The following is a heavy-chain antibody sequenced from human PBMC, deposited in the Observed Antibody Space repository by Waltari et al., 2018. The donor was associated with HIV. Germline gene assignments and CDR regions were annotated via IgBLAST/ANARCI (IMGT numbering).Heavy chain of an antibody. V-gene: IGHV1-8*01. J-gene: IGHJ4*02. D-gene: IGHD1-26*01. Sequence: QVQLVQSGAEVKKPGASVKVSCKASGYSFTCYDINWVRQATGQGLEWMGWMTPSSGNTGSAQKFQGRVTMSRNTSVSTVYMELSTLTSDDTAIYFCARGGSTHTHFAYWGQGTLVTVSS. CDR2: MTPSSGNT. CDR1: GYSFTCYD. CDR3: ARGGSTHTHFAY.